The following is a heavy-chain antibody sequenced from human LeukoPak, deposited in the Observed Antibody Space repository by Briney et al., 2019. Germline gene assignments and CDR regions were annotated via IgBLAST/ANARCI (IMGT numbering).Heavy chain of an antibody. Sequence: GASVKVSCKASGYAFTSYGISWVRQAPGQGLEWMGWISAYNGNTNYAQKLQGRVTMTTDTSTSTAYMELRSLRSDDTAVYYCARAGRGYGDYSTAGYWGQGTLVTASS. D-gene: IGHD4-17*01. J-gene: IGHJ4*02. V-gene: IGHV1-18*01. CDR1: GYAFTSYG. CDR2: ISAYNGNT. CDR3: ARAGRGYGDYSTAGY.